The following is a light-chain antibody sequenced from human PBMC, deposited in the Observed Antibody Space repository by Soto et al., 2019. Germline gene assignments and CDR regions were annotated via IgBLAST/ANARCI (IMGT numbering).Light chain of an antibody. V-gene: IGLV1-44*01. Sequence: QSVLTQPPSASGTPGQRVTISCSGSSSNIGSNTVNWYQQLPGTAPKLLIYGHNLRPSGVPDRFSGSKSGTSASLAISGLQSEDEADYYCAAWDDSPDGPVFGGGTKLIVL. CDR1: SSNIGSNT. CDR3: AAWDDSPDGPV. CDR2: GHN. J-gene: IGLJ2*01.